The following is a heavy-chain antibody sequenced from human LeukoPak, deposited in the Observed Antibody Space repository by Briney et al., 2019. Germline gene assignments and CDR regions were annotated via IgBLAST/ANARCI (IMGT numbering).Heavy chain of an antibody. Sequence: GGSLTLSCAASEFTFTTYGMHWVRQAPGKGLEWVSSISSSSSYIYYADSVRGRFTISRDDAKNSLYLQMNSLRAEDTAVYYCARARRGLYIFDYWGQGTLVTVSS. CDR1: EFTFTTYG. CDR2: ISSSSSYI. J-gene: IGHJ4*02. CDR3: ARARRGLYIFDY. V-gene: IGHV3-21*01.